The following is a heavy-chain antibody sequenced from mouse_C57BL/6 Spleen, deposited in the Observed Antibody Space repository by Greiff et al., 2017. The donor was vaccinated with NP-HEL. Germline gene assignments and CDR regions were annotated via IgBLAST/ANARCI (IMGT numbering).Heavy chain of an antibody. Sequence: VKLVESGPELVKPGASVKISCKASGYAFSSSWMNWVKQRPGKGLEWIGRIYPGGGDTNYNGKFKGKATLTADKSSSTAYMQRSSLTSEYSAVYFCARDDYDVGFAYWGQGTLVTVSA. CDR1: GYAFSSSW. D-gene: IGHD2-4*01. CDR2: IYPGGGDT. V-gene: IGHV1-82*01. CDR3: ARDDYDVGFAY. J-gene: IGHJ3*01.